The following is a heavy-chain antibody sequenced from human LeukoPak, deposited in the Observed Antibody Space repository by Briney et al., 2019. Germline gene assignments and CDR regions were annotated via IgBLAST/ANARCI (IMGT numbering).Heavy chain of an antibody. Sequence: SVKVSCKASGYTFTSYDINWVRQATGQGLEWMGRIIPILGIANYAQKFQGRVTITADKSTSTAYMELSSLRSEDTAVYYCARDTGYWYFDLWGRGTLVTVSS. CDR2: IIPILGIA. CDR3: ARDTGYWYFDL. J-gene: IGHJ2*01. D-gene: IGHD1-14*01. CDR1: GYTFTSYD. V-gene: IGHV1-69*04.